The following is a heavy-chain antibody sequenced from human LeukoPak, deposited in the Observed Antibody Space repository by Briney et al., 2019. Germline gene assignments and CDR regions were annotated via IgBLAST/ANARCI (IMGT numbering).Heavy chain of an antibody. CDR1: GGSISSSSYY. Sequence: SETLSLTCTVSGGSISSSSYYWGWIRQPPGKGLEWIGSIYYSGSTYYNPSLKSRVTISVDTSKNQFSLKLSSVTAADTVVYYCASRLIVLRYFDWLVDYWGQGTLVTVSS. J-gene: IGHJ4*02. D-gene: IGHD3-9*01. CDR3: ASRLIVLRYFDWLVDY. V-gene: IGHV4-39*01. CDR2: IYYSGST.